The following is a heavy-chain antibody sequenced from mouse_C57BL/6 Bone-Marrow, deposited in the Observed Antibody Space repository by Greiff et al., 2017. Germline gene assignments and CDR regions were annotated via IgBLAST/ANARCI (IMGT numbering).Heavy chain of an antibody. CDR2: IYPGDGDT. J-gene: IGHJ4*01. CDR3: ARLLLTYDWAMDY. CDR1: GYAFSSSW. D-gene: IGHD2-12*01. V-gene: IGHV1-82*01. Sequence: VQLQESGPELVKPGASVKISCKASGYAFSSSWMNWVKQRPGKGLEWIGRIYPGDGDTNYNGKFKGKATLTADKSFSTAYIQLSSLTSEDSAVYFCARLLLTYDWAMDYGGQGTSVTVSS.